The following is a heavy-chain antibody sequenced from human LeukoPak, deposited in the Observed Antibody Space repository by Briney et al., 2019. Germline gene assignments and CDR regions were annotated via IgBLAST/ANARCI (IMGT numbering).Heavy chain of an antibody. CDR3: ARGEGSSRYFDY. J-gene: IGHJ4*02. D-gene: IGHD6-6*01. Sequence: SETLSLTCAVYGGSFSGYYWSWIRQPPGKGLEWIGEINHSGSTNYNPSLKSRVTISVDTSKNQFSLKLSSVTAADTAVYYCARGEGSSRYFDYWGQGTLVTVSS. V-gene: IGHV4-34*01. CDR1: GGSFSGYY. CDR2: INHSGST.